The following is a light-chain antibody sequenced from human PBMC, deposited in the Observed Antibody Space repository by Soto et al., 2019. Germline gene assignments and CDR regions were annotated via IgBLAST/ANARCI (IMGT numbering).Light chain of an antibody. J-gene: IGKJ2*01. CDR1: QSVSNNY. Sequence: ETVLTQSPGTLSLSPGERATLSCRASQSVSNNYLAWYQQKPGQAPRLLISGASSRATGIPDRFSGSGSGTDFTLTIIRLEPEDVAVYYCQQYGGSPRYTFGQGTKLEIK. CDR3: QQYGGSPRYT. CDR2: GAS. V-gene: IGKV3-20*01.